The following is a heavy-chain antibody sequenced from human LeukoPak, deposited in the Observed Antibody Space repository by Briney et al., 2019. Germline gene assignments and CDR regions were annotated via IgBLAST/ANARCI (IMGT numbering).Heavy chain of an antibody. CDR1: GFTFSSYV. V-gene: IGHV3-23*01. D-gene: IGHD3-3*01. CDR2: ITGSGGST. Sequence: PGGSLRLSCAASGFTFSSYVMSWVRQAPGKGLEWVSGITGSGGSTYYADSVRGRFTISRDNSNNTLYLQMNSLRAEDTAVYYCASYYDSSYYYYVMDVWGQGTTVTVSS. CDR3: ASYYDSSYYYYVMDV. J-gene: IGHJ6*02.